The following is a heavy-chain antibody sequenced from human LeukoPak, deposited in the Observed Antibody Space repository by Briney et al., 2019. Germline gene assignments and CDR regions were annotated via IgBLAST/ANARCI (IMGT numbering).Heavy chain of an antibody. CDR3: ARHYSGSERRFDY. Sequence: LGESLKISCKGFGYSFTNYWIGWVRQMPGKGLEWMGIIYPGDSDTRYSPSFQGQVTISADKSIRTAYLQWSSLKASDTAMYYCARHYSGSERRFDYWGQGTLVTVSS. J-gene: IGHJ4*02. CDR2: IYPGDSDT. D-gene: IGHD1-26*01. V-gene: IGHV5-51*01. CDR1: GYSFTNYW.